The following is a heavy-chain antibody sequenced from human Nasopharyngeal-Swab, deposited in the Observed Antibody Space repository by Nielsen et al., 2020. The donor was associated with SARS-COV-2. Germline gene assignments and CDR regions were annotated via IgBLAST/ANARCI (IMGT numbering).Heavy chain of an antibody. CDR2: INPNSGGT. Sequence: ASVKVSCKASGYTFTGYYMHWVQQAPGQGLEWMGWINPNSGGTNYAQKFQGWVTMTRDTSTSTVYMELSSLRSEDTAVYYCARDQRYFGPYYFDYWGQGTLVTVSS. D-gene: IGHD3-9*01. V-gene: IGHV1-2*04. CDR3: ARDQRYFGPYYFDY. J-gene: IGHJ4*02. CDR1: GYTFTGYY.